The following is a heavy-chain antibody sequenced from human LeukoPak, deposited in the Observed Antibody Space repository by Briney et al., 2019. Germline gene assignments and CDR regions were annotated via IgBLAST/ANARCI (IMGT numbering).Heavy chain of an antibody. J-gene: IGHJ5*02. CDR1: GDSISSSSYY. Sequence: SETLSLTCSVSGDSISSSSYYWGWIRQPPGKGLEWIGSIFYSGSTYYNPSLKSRVTISVDTSKNQFSLKLSSVTAADTAVYYCARLRGYCSGGSCPWGQGTLVTVSS. V-gene: IGHV4-39*07. CDR2: IFYSGST. CDR3: ARLRGYCSGGSCP. D-gene: IGHD2-15*01.